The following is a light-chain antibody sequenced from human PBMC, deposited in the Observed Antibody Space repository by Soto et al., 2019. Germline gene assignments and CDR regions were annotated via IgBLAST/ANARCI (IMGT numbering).Light chain of an antibody. CDR2: AAS. J-gene: IGKJ4*01. CDR1: QSISSY. V-gene: IGKV1-39*01. Sequence: DIQMTQYPSSVSASVGDRFTITCRASQSISSYLNWYQQKPGKAPKLLIYAASSLQSGVPSRFSGSGSGTDFTLTISSLQPEDFATYYCQQSYSTLALTFGGGGIVDIK. CDR3: QQSYSTLALT.